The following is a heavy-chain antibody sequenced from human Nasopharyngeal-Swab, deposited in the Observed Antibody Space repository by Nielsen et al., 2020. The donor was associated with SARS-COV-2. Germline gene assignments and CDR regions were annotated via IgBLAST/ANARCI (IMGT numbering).Heavy chain of an antibody. J-gene: IGHJ6*01. CDR1: GGSISGYF. D-gene: IGHD1-1*01. CDR2: VYTSGST. CDR3: ARSGTTKYGLDV. V-gene: IGHV4-4*07. Sequence: GSLRLSCSVSGGSISGYFLSWIRQPAGEGLEWIGRVYTSGSTNYNPSLKSRVTISIDMSKNQFSLELRSVTAADTAFCYCARSGTTKYGLDVWGQGTTVIVSS.